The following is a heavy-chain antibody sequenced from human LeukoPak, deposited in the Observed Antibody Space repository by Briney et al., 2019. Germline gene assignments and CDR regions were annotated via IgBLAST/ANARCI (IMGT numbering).Heavy chain of an antibody. CDR1: GFTFSSYG. CDR3: AREGNHYYDSSDNWFDP. Sequence: GGSLRLSCAASGFTFSSYGMHWVRQAPGKGLEWVAVIWYDGSNKYYADSVKGRFTISRDNSKNTLYLQMNSLRAEDTAVYYCAREGNHYYDSSDNWFDPWGQGTLVTVSS. J-gene: IGHJ5*02. V-gene: IGHV3-33*08. CDR2: IWYDGSNK. D-gene: IGHD3-22*01.